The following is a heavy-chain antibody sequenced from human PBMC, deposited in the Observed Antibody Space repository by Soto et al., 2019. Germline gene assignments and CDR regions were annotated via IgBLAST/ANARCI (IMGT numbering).Heavy chain of an antibody. CDR2: ISGSGGST. CDR1: GFTFSSYA. J-gene: IGHJ6*02. CDR3: AKDHVVSYYYDSSGYPYYYYGMDV. V-gene: IGHV3-23*01. Sequence: PGGSLRLSCAASGFTFSSYAMSWVRQAPGKGLEWVSAISGSGGSTYYADSVKGRFTISRDNSKNTLYLQMNSLRAEDTAVYYCAKDHVVSYYYDSSGYPYYYYGMDVWGQGTTVTVSS. D-gene: IGHD3-22*01.